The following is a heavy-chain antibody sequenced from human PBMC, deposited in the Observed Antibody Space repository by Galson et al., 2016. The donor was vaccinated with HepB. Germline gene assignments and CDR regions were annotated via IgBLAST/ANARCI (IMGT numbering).Heavy chain of an antibody. CDR1: GGTLSGCH. J-gene: IGHJ5*02. D-gene: IGHD2-8*02. CDR3: ARFGPGWGMSSSRRWFDP. CDR2: INHGGTT. V-gene: IGHV4-34*01. Sequence: TLSLTCSVHGGTLSGCHWSWIRQPPGKGLECVGEINHGGTTNYIPSLKSRLTISVDTSKNQFSLKLTSVTAADTAVYYCARFGPGWGMSSSRRWFDPWGQGTLVTVSS.